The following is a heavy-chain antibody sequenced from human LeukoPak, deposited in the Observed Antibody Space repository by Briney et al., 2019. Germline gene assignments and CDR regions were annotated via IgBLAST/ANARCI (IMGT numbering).Heavy chain of an antibody. CDR3: ATLWDPVAGTTQPLL. J-gene: IGHJ4*02. Sequence: PGGSLRLSCAASGFTFSTCSMFWVRQAPGKGLEWVSAISGNSYHIYYADSVKGRFTISRDNANNSLYLQINSLRVEDTAVYYCATLWDPVAGTTQPLLWGQGTLVTVSS. D-gene: IGHD6-19*01. CDR2: ISGNSYHI. V-gene: IGHV3-21*01. CDR1: GFTFSTCS.